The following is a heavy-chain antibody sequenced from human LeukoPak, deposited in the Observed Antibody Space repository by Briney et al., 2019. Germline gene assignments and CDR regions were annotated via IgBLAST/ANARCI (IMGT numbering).Heavy chain of an antibody. V-gene: IGHV4-4*08. CDR2: VYASGST. Sequence: SETLSLTCTVSGASINNYYWNWIRQPPGEGLEWIGYVYASGSTNFNLALKSRVSISLDTSKNQSSLKLTSVTAADTAVYYCARGAPSLYYYYMDIWGKGTSVTVSS. CDR1: GASINNYY. CDR3: ARGAPSLYYYYMDI. D-gene: IGHD3-16*01. J-gene: IGHJ6*03.